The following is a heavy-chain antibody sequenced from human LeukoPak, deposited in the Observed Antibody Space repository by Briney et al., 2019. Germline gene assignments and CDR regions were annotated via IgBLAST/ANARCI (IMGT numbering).Heavy chain of an antibody. V-gene: IGHV4-61*02. D-gene: IGHD4-11*01. Sequence: PSETLSLTCTVSGGSISSGTYYWGWIRQPAGKGLEWIGRIYTSGSTNYNPSLKSRVTISVDTSKNQFSLKLSSVTAAATAVYYCARAAFSNYLSYFDYWGQGILVTVSS. CDR3: ARAAFSNYLSYFDY. CDR2: IYTSGST. CDR1: GGSISSGTYY. J-gene: IGHJ4*02.